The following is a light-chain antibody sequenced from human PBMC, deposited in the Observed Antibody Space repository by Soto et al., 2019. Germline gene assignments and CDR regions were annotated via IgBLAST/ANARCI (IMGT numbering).Light chain of an antibody. CDR3: CSYAGDYTGV. CDR1: SNNVGRYNL. J-gene: IGLJ2*01. V-gene: IGLV2-23*01. Sequence: HSALTQPASVSGAPGQSITISCTGSSNNVGRYNLVSWYQQHPGKAPKLMIYEASKRPSGVSNRFSGSKSGNTASLTISGLQAEDEADNYCCSYAGDYTGVFGGGTQLTVL. CDR2: EAS.